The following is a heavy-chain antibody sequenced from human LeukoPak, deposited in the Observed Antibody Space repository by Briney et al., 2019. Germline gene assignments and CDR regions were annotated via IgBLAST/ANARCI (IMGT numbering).Heavy chain of an antibody. CDR1: GGSISSYY. CDR2: IYYSGST. CDR3: ASRTSGSYGN. Sequence: SETLSLTCTVSGGSISSYYWDWIRQPPGKGLEWIGYIYYSGSTNYNPSLKSRVTISVDTSKNQFSLKLSSVTAADTAVYYCASRTSGSYGNWGQGTLVTVSS. J-gene: IGHJ4*02. V-gene: IGHV4-59*01. D-gene: IGHD1-26*01.